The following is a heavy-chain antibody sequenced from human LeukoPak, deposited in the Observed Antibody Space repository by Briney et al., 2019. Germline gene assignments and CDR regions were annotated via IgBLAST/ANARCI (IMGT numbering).Heavy chain of an antibody. V-gene: IGHV4-61*01. CDR2: IYCSGST. J-gene: IGHJ4*02. D-gene: IGHD2-2*01. CDR1: GYSISSSYY. Sequence: SETLSLTCAVSGYSISSSYYWSWIRQPPGKGLEWIGYIYCSGSTNYNPSLKSRVTISVDTSKNQFSLKLSSVTAADTAVYYCARGIYCSSTSCYYNFDYWGQGTLVTVSS. CDR3: ARGIYCSSTSCYYNFDY.